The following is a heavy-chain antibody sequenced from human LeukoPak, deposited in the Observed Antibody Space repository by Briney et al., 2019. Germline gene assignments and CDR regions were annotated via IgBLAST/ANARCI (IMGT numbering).Heavy chain of an antibody. CDR2: IDGVGTDK. J-gene: IGHJ4*02. V-gene: IGHV3-7*01. CDR3: ARNVGYYRLDY. CDR1: GFTFRDYW. Sequence: LTGGSLRLSCTASGFTFRDYWMTWVRQAPGKGLEWVANIDGVGTDKVYAGSVKGRFTISRDNAKNSLFLQMNRLRADDFSVFHCARNVGYYRLDYWGQGTLVTVPS. D-gene: IGHD1-26*01.